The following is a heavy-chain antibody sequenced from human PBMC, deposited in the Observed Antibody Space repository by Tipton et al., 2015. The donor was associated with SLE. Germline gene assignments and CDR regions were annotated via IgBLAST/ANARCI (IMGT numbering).Heavy chain of an antibody. CDR3: ARHRRGDFWSGYMHFNWFDP. V-gene: IGHV4-38-2*01. CDR2: IYHSGST. J-gene: IGHJ5*02. Sequence: TLSLTCAVSGYSISSGYYWGWIRQPPGKGLEWIGSIYHSGSTYYNPSLKSRVTISVDTSKNQFSLKLSSVTAADTAVYYCARHRRGDFWSGYMHFNWFDPWGQGTLVTVSS. D-gene: IGHD3-3*01. CDR1: GYSISSGYY.